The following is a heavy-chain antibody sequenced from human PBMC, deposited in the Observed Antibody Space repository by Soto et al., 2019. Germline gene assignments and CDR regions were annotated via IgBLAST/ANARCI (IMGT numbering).Heavy chain of an antibody. D-gene: IGHD3-22*01. V-gene: IGHV4-38-2*02. J-gene: IGHJ5*02. CDR3: ARVGPWVPYYYGSSPYTFENWFDP. Sequence: PSETLSLTCPVSGYSISSGYYWGCLRQPPGEGREWIGGIYHGGSTYYNPSLNSRVTLSIDMTNNHVSLILTSVTAADTAVYYCARVGPWVPYYYGSSPYTFENWFDPWGQGTLVTVSS. CDR1: GYSISSGYY. CDR2: IYHGGST.